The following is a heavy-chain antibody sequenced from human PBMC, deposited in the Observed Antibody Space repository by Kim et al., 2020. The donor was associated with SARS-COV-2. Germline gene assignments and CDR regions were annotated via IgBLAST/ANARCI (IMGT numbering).Heavy chain of an antibody. CDR2: ISYDGHDK. J-gene: IGHJ3*01. Sequence: GGSLRLSCAASGFTFNGIGMHWVRQAPGKGLEWMAFISYDGHDKLYADSVRGRLTVSRDNSKNTLYLQMNSLRAEDTAVYYCARKGVSVSSPLTLGAFDVWGQGTMLTVSS. V-gene: IGHV3-30*03. CDR1: GFTFNGIG. D-gene: IGHD3-10*01. CDR3: ARKGVSVSSPLTLGAFDV.